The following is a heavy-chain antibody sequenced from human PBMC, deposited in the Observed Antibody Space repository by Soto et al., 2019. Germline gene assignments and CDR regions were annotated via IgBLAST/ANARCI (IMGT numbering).Heavy chain of an antibody. CDR3: ARDVAHGYTENV. D-gene: IGHD5-18*01. Sequence: QVQLQESGPGLVKPSQTLSLACTVSGGSVGRGAYYYSWIRQPPGKGLEWIGYIYDSGLTNYTPSLKVRVTMSLDRSNNQVSLKLRSVTAADTSVDFCARDVAHGYTENVWGQGTMVTFYS. CDR1: GGSVGRGAYY. J-gene: IGHJ3*01. CDR2: IYDSGLT. V-gene: IGHV4-30-4*01.